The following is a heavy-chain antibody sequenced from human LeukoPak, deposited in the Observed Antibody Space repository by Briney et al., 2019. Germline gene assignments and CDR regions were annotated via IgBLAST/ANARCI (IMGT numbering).Heavy chain of an antibody. Sequence: SETLSLTCTVSGGSISSSSYYWGWIRQPPGKGLEWIGSIYYSGSTYYNPSLKSRVTISVDTSKNQFSLKLSSVTAADTAVYYCARPRYSSRSFDYWGQGTLVTVSS. CDR3: ARPRYSSRSFDY. D-gene: IGHD6-13*01. V-gene: IGHV4-39*01. CDR2: IYYSGST. CDR1: GGSISSSSYY. J-gene: IGHJ4*02.